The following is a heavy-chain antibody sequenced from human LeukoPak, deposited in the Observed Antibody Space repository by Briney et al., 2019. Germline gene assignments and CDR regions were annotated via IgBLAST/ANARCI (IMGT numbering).Heavy chain of an antibody. J-gene: IGHJ3*02. CDR3: ASVSPGGWYSWRRAFDI. CDR1: GYSISSGYY. D-gene: IGHD6-19*01. V-gene: IGHV4-38-2*01. Sequence: SDTLSLTCAVSGYSISSGYYWGWIRQPPGKGLEWIGRIYHSGSTYYNPSLKSRVTISVDTSKNQFSLKLSSVTAADTAVYYCASVSPGGWYSWRRAFDIWGQGTMVTVSS. CDR2: IYHSGST.